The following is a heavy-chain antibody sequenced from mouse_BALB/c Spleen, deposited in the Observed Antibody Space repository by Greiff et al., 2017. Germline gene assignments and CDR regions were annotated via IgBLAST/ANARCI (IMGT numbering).Heavy chain of an antibody. CDR1: GYTFSSYW. CDR3: ARYGNYEYYAMDY. CDR2: ILPGSGST. Sequence: QVQLQQSGAELMKPGASVKISCKATGYTFSSYWIEWVKQRPGHGLEWIGEILPGSGSTNYNEKFKGKATFTADTSSNTAYMQLSSLTSEDSAVYYCARYGNYEYYAMDYWGQGTSVTVSS. D-gene: IGHD2-1*01. J-gene: IGHJ4*01. V-gene: IGHV1-9*01.